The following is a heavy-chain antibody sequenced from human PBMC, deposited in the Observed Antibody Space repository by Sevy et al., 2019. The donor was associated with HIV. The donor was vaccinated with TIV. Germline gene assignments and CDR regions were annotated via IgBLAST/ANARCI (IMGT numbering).Heavy chain of an antibody. J-gene: IGHJ3*02. CDR3: AKRDEAATDYGDYVPNAFDI. CDR2: ISGPGTTT. V-gene: IGHV3-23*01. CDR1: GFTFSSYA. Sequence: GGSLRLSCAASGFTFSSYAMSWVRQAPGRGLEWVSSISGPGTTTYYADSVKGRFTISRDNSKNTLHLQMNSLTADDSAVYYCAKRDEAATDYGDYVPNAFDIWGQGTMVTVSS. D-gene: IGHD4-17*01.